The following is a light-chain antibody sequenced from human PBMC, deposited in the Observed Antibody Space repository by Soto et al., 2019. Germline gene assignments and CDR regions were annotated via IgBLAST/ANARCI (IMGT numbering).Light chain of an antibody. J-gene: IGKJ5*01. CDR1: QGVSCSY. CDR2: GAS. V-gene: IGKV3-20*01. Sequence: IVVTKSPGTLSLSPGERATLACRASQGVSCSYLAWYQQKPGQAPRLLIYGASSRATGIPDRFSGSGSGTDFTLTISRLEPEDFAVYYCQQYGNSPLITSGQGTRLDI. CDR3: QQYGNSPLIT.